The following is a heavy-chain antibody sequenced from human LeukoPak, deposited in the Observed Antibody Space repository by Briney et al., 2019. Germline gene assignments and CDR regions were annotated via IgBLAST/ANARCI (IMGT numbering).Heavy chain of an antibody. V-gene: IGHV4-59*01. CDR1: GGSISSYY. J-gene: IGHJ3*02. Sequence: PSETLSLTCTVSGGSISSYYWSWIRQPPGKGLEWIGYIYYSGSTNYNPSLKSRVTISVDTSENQFSLKLSSVTAADTAVYYCARDSGRYDRDAFDIWGQGTMVTVSS. CDR2: IYYSGST. D-gene: IGHD3-22*01. CDR3: ARDSGRYDRDAFDI.